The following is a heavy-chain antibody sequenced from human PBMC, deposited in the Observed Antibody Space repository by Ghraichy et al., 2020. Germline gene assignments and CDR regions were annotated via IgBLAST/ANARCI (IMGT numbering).Heavy chain of an antibody. D-gene: IGHD6-13*01. CDR2: IKQDGSEK. CDR3: ARGIFSSSPPLGAFDI. V-gene: IGHV3-7*01. J-gene: IGHJ3*02. CDR1: GFTFSSYW. Sequence: GGSLRLSCAASGFTFSSYWMSWVRQAPGKGLEWVANIKQDGSEKYYVDSVKGRFTISRDNAKNSLYLQMNSLRAEDTAVYYCARGIFSSSPPLGAFDIWGQGTMVTVSS.